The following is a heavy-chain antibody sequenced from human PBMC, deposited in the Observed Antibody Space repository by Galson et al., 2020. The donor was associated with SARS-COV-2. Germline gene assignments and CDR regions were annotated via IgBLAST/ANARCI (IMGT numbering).Heavy chain of an antibody. D-gene: IGHD4-17*01. V-gene: IGHV4-30-2*01. CDR1: GDSISSAYYS. J-gene: IGHJ5*02. CDR3: ARDNGDYKGLGH. Sequence: SETLSLTCDVSGDSISSAYYSWSWIRQPPGRGLEWIAYIYASGRSHSNPSLSGRLTISVDTTMNRVSLNLYSATAADTAVYYCARDNGDYKGLGHWGQGILVTVSS. CDR2: IYASGRS.